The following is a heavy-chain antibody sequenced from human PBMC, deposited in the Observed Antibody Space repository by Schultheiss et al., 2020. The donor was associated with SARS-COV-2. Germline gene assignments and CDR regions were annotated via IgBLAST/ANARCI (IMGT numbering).Heavy chain of an antibody. Sequence: SETLSLTCTVSGGSISSYYWSWIRQPPGKGLEWIGYIYYSGSTYYNPSLKSRVTISVDTSKNQFSLKLSSVTAADTAVYYCARSPTAMVSDYWGQGTLVTVSS. D-gene: IGHD5-18*01. CDR1: GGSISSYY. CDR3: ARSPTAMVSDY. J-gene: IGHJ4*02. CDR2: IYYSGST. V-gene: IGHV4-59*12.